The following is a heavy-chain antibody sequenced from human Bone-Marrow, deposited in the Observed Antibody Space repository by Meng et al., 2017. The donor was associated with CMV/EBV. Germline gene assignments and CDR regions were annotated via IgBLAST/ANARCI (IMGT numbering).Heavy chain of an antibody. V-gene: IGHV3-48*03. CDR2: ISSSGSTI. J-gene: IGHJ4*02. CDR1: GFTFSSYE. Sequence: GGSLRLSCAASGFTFSSYEMNWVRQAPGKGLEWVSYISSSGSTIYYADSVKGRFTISRDNAKNSLYLQMNSLRAEDTAVYYCARDLGHGWSSYLDYWGQGNLVTGAS. D-gene: IGHD6-19*01. CDR3: ARDLGHGWSSYLDY.